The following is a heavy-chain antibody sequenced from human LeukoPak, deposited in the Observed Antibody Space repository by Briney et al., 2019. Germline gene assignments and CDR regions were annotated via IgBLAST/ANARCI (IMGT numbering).Heavy chain of an antibody. D-gene: IGHD3-22*01. Sequence: PGGSLRLSCAASGFTFSNYVMSWVRQAPGKGLEWVSSISGSSGRTYYADSVKGRFTISRDNSKNTLYVEMKSLRAEDTAVYYCAKVAPSSGYSFDYWGQGTLVTVSS. CDR1: GFTFSNYV. CDR2: ISGSSGRT. J-gene: IGHJ4*02. V-gene: IGHV3-23*01. CDR3: AKVAPSSGYSFDY.